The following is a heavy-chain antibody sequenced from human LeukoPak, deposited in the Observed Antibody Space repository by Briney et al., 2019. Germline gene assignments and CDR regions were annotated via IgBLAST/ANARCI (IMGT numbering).Heavy chain of an antibody. D-gene: IGHD3-16*01. V-gene: IGHV5-51*01. Sequence: GESLKISRKGSGYIFGSSWIAWVRQMPGKGLEWMGIIYPSDSDTRYSPSFQGQVTISADKSINTAYLQWSRLKASDTATYYCARLGDYFDMWGQGTMVTVSS. CDR3: ARLGDYFDM. CDR1: GYIFGSSW. CDR2: IYPSDSDT. J-gene: IGHJ3*02.